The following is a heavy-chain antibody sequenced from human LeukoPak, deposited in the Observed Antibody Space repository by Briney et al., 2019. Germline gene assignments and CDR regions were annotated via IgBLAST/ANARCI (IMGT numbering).Heavy chain of an antibody. Sequence: SETLSLTCTVSGGSISSSSYYWGWIRQPAGKGLEWIGRIYTSGSTNYNPSLKSRVTISVDTSKNQFSLKLSSVTAADTAVYYCAREYGSGSYYSLSYYYYYMDVWGKGTTVTISS. CDR2: IYTSGST. CDR1: GGSISSSSYY. D-gene: IGHD3-10*01. V-gene: IGHV4-61*02. J-gene: IGHJ6*03. CDR3: AREYGSGSYYSLSYYYYYMDV.